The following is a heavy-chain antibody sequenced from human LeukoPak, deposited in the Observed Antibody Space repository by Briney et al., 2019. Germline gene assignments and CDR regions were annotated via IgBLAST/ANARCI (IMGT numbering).Heavy chain of an antibody. V-gene: IGHV3-64D*09. Sequence: GGSLRLSCSASGFPFSSYAMHWVRQAPGKGLEYVSVISSNGETTYYADSVKGRFTISRDNSKNTVYLQMSSLGPEDTAVYYCVKHFDWWGQGTLVTVSS. CDR3: VKHFDW. J-gene: IGHJ5*01. CDR2: ISSNGETT. CDR1: GFPFSSYA.